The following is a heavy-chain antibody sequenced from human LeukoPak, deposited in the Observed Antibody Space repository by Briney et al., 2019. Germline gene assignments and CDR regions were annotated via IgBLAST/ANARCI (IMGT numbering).Heavy chain of an antibody. CDR1: GGSISSRGYY. D-gene: IGHD6-13*01. CDR2: IYYSGST. Sequence: ESGPTLVKPSQTLSLTCTVSGGSISSRGYYWSWIRQHPGKGLEWIGYIYYSGSTYYNPSLKSRVTISVDTSKNQFSLKLSSVTAADTAVYYCARMYSSSWYDAFDIWGQGTMVTVSS. CDR3: ARMYSSSWYDAFDI. V-gene: IGHV4-31*03. J-gene: IGHJ3*02.